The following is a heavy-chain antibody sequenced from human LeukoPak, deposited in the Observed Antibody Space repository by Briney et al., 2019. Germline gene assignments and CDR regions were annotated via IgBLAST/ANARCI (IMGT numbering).Heavy chain of an antibody. CDR2: INDDGSAT. J-gene: IGHJ4*02. CDR1: GFTFSNYW. Sequence: PGGSLRPSCAASGFTFSNYWMHWVRQVPGKGLVWVSRINDDGSATFCADSVKGRFTISRDNAKNTLFLQINSLRAEDTAVYYCAREILAPGKTHDYWGQGTLVTVSS. V-gene: IGHV3-74*01. CDR3: AREILAPGKTHDY.